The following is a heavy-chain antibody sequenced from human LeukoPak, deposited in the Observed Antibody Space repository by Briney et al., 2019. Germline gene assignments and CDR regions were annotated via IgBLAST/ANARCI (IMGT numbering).Heavy chain of an antibody. CDR2: IYTSGST. J-gene: IGHJ6*03. CDR3: ARESVTTSYYYYYMDV. Sequence: PSETLSLTCAVYGGSFSGYYWSWIPQPAGKGLEWIGRIYTSGSTNYNPSLKSRVTMSVDTSKNQFSLKLSSVTAADTAVYYCARESVTTSYYYYYMDVWGKGTTLTISS. D-gene: IGHD4-17*01. V-gene: IGHV4-4*07. CDR1: GGSFSGYY.